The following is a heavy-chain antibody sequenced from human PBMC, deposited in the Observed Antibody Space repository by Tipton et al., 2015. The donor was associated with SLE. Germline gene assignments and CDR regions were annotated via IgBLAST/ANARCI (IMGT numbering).Heavy chain of an antibody. Sequence: TLSLTCAVYGGSFSGYYWTWIRQPPGKGLEWIGEINHGGSTNYNPSLKSRVTASLDTSKMHFSLRLTSVTAADTAVYYCASGKLSYGGGDNWGQGTLVTVSS. J-gene: IGHJ4*02. CDR3: ASGKLSYGGGDN. CDR2: INHGGST. D-gene: IGHD4-23*01. CDR1: GGSFSGYY. V-gene: IGHV4-34*01.